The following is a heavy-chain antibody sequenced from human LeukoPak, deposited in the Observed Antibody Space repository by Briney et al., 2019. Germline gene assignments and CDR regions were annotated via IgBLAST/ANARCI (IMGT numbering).Heavy chain of an antibody. J-gene: IGHJ3*02. V-gene: IGHV3-23*01. CDR2: ISGSGGST. Sequence: GGSLRLSCAASGFTFSSYAMSWVRQAPGKGLEWVSAISGSGGSTYYADSVKGRFTISRDNSKNTLYLQMNSLRAEDTAVYYCAKGVGYCSDGSCYSDAFDIWGQGTMVTVSS. CDR3: AKGVGYCSDGSCYSDAFDI. D-gene: IGHD2-15*01. CDR1: GFTFSSYA.